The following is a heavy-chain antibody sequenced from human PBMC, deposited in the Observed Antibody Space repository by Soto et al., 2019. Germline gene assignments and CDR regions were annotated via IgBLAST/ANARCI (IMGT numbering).Heavy chain of an antibody. V-gene: IGHV1-18*01. Sequence: QVQLVQSGAEVKKPGASVKVSCKASGYTFTSYGISWVRQAPGQGLEWMGWISAYNGNTNYTQKLQGRVTMTTDTSTSTAYMALRSLRSDDTAVYDCAGDDRVGPNNYFQHWGQGTLVTVSS. CDR1: GYTFTSYG. D-gene: IGHD3-22*01. CDR2: ISAYNGNT. J-gene: IGHJ1*01. CDR3: AGDDRVGPNNYFQH.